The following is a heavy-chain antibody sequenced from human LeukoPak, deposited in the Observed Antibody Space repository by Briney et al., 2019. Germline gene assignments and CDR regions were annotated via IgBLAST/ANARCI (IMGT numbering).Heavy chain of an antibody. CDR3: TTGILGYCSGGSCYSAE. J-gene: IGHJ4*02. V-gene: IGHV3-15*01. D-gene: IGHD2-15*01. Sequence: GGSLRLSCAASGFTFSNAWMSWVRQAPGKGLEWVGRIKSKTDGGTTDYAAPVKGRFTISRDDSKNTLYLQMNSLKTEDTAVYYCTTGILGYCSGGSCYSAEWGQGTLVTVSS. CDR2: IKSKTDGGTT. CDR1: GFTFSNAW.